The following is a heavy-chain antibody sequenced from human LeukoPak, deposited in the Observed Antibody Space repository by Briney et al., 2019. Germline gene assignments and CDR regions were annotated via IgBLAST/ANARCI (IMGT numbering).Heavy chain of an antibody. J-gene: IGHJ5*02. Sequence: GASVKVSCKASGYTFTSYYMHWVRQAPGQGLEWMGGIIPIFGTANYAQKFQGRVTITADESTSTAYMELSSLRSEDTAVYYCARRANTAMEYNWFDPWGQGTLVTISS. CDR1: GYTFTSYY. V-gene: IGHV1-69*13. CDR3: ARRANTAMEYNWFDP. CDR2: IIPIFGTA. D-gene: IGHD5-18*01.